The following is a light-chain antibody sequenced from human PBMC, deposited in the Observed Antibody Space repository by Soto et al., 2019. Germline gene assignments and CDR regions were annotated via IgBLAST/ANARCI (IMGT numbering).Light chain of an antibody. J-gene: IGKJ1*01. CDR2: GAS. CDR3: QKYNDWPRT. Sequence: EIVMTQSPATLSVSPGERATLSCTASQSVTTNLAWYQQKPGQAPRLLIYGASTRATGIPARFSGSGSGTEFTLTISSLQSEDFAVYYCQKYNDWPRTFGQGTKVDIK. V-gene: IGKV3-15*01. CDR1: QSVTTN.